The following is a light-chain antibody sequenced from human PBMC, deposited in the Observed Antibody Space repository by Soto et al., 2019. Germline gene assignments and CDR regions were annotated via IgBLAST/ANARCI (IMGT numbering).Light chain of an antibody. CDR2: DAS. CDR3: QQYDNLPPFT. Sequence: DIPMTQSPSSLSASVGDRVTITCQASQDINNFLNWYPQKPGKAPKLLIYDASNLETGVPSRFSGSGSGTDFTFTISSLQTEDIATYYCQQYDNLPPFTFGQGTRLEIK. V-gene: IGKV1-33*01. J-gene: IGKJ5*01. CDR1: QDINNF.